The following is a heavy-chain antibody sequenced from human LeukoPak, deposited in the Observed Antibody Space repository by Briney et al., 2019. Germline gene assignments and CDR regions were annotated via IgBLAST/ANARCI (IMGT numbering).Heavy chain of an antibody. D-gene: IGHD4-11*01. CDR1: GFTFSSYA. CDR2: ISYDGNKK. V-gene: IGHV3-30-3*01. Sequence: GGSLRLSCAASGFTFSSYAMHWVRQAPGRGLDWVSVISYDGNKKYYADSVKGRFTISRDNSKNTMDLQMNSLRAEDMAVCYCARIMTNYYYGMDVWGQGTTVTVSS. CDR3: ARIMTNYYYGMDV. J-gene: IGHJ6*02.